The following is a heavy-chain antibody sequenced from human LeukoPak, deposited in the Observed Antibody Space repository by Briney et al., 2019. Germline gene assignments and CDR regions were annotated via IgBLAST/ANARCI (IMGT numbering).Heavy chain of an antibody. D-gene: IGHD3-22*01. CDR1: GYTFSSYS. J-gene: IGHJ4*02. CDR3: VRLRRNSDTSGFYCYYDF. CDR2: ISVRSNYI. Sequence: GGSLRLSCAASGYTFSSYSINWVRQAPGKGLEWVSSISVRSNYIYYADSVRGRFRISRDDARDSLYLQMNSLRAEDTAVYYCVRLRRNSDTSGFYCYYDFWGQGTLVTVSS. V-gene: IGHV3-21*01.